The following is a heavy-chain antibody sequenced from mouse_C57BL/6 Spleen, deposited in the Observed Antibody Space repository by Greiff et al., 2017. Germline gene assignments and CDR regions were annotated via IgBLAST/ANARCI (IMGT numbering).Heavy chain of an antibody. CDR2: INPNNGGT. V-gene: IGHV1-26*01. Sequence: VQLQQSGPELVKPGASVKISCKASGYTFTDYYMNWVKQSHGKSLEWIGDINPNNGGTSYNQKFKGKATLTVDKSSSTAYMELRSLTSEDSAVYYCARYRDYYGSRDAMDYWGQGTSVTVSS. CDR3: ARYRDYYGSRDAMDY. J-gene: IGHJ4*01. D-gene: IGHD1-1*01. CDR1: GYTFTDYY.